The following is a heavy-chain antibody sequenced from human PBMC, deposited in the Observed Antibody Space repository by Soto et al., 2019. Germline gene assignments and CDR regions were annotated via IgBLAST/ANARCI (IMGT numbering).Heavy chain of an antibody. V-gene: IGHV3-23*01. CDR3: ANHAAAAAPAS. J-gene: IGHJ5*02. CDR2: ISGSGGGT. CDR1: GFTFSSYA. D-gene: IGHD6-13*01. Sequence: EVQLLESGGGLVQPGGSLRLSCAASGFTFSSYAMSWVRQAPGKGLEWVSLISGSGGGTYYADSVKGRFTISRDNSKNTLYLQMTCLRAEDTAVYYCANHAAAAAPASWGQGPLVPVSS.